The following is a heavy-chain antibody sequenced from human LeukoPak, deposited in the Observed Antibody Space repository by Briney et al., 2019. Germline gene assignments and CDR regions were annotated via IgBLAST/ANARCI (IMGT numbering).Heavy chain of an antibody. CDR3: ARVENSSGYYLLGVY. D-gene: IGHD3-22*01. V-gene: IGHV7-4-1*02. CDR2: INTNTGNP. J-gene: IGHJ4*02. Sequence: GASVKVSCKASGYTFTSYAMNWVRQSPGQGLEWMGWINTNTGNPTYAQGFTGRFVFSLDTSVSTAYLQISSLKAEDTAVYYCARVENSSGYYLLGVYWGQGTLVTVSS. CDR1: GYTFTSYA.